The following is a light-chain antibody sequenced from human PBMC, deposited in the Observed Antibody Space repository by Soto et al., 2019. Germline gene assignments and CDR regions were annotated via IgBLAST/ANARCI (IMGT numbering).Light chain of an antibody. J-gene: IGKJ4*01. CDR2: GAN. CDR3: QQYYNWPVT. CDR1: QTVKGD. Sequence: ERVMTQSPATLAVSPGGRASLSCSASQTVKGDLAWYQQRPGQAPSLLIFGANTRASGVPDRFSGSGSETDFTLNISSLQSDDFAVYYCQQYYNWPVTFGGGTKVEVK. V-gene: IGKV3D-15*01.